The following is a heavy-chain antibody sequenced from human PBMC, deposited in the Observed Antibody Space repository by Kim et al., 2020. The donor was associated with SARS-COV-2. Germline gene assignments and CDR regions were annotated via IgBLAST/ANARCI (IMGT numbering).Heavy chain of an antibody. J-gene: IGHJ6*03. CDR2: INHSGST. Sequence: SETLSLTCAVYTGSFSGYYWSWIRQPPGKGLEWIGKINHSGSTNYNPSLKSRVTISVDTSKNQFSLKLSSVTAADTAVYYCSRGVYGVNLGETNYCYYM. V-gene: IGHV4-34*01. D-gene: IGHD4-17*01. CDR3: SRGVYGVNLGETNYCYYM. CDR1: TGSFSGYY.